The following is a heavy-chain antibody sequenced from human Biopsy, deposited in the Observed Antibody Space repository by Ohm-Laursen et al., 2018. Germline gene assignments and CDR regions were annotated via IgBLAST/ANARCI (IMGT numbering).Heavy chain of an antibody. CDR1: GGTFSNYA. Sequence: GASVKVSCKASGGTFSNYAISWVRQAPGGGLEWMGGIIAVSGLVNYAPKFQGRVSITADKSTTTAYMELSNLKSEDTAVYYCATPFQYYDSWGGYPPFDHWGQGTLVTVSS. V-gene: IGHV1-69*10. CDR3: ATPFQYYDSWGGYPPFDH. CDR2: IIAVSGLV. J-gene: IGHJ4*02. D-gene: IGHD3-3*01.